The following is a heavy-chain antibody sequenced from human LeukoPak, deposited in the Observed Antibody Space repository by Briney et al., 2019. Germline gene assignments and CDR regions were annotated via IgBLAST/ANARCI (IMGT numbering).Heavy chain of an antibody. CDR2: ITSKSDGWTT. CDR3: TTKSF. J-gene: IGHJ4*02. CDR1: GFTFSDGW. Sequence: GGSLRLSCAASGFTFSDGWMSWVRQAPGRGLEWVGRITSKSDGWTTDYAAPVKGRFSTSRDDAENTLYLQMNSLRIEDTGVYYCTTKSFWGQGTLVTVSS. V-gene: IGHV3-15*01.